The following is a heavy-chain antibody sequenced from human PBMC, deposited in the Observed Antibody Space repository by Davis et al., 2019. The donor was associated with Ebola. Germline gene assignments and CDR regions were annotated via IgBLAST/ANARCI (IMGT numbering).Heavy chain of an antibody. J-gene: IGHJ4*02. CDR3: ARQGFGVVII. CDR1: GYSFTGYW. Sequence: KVSCKGSGYSFTGYWISWVRQMPGKGLEWMGRIDPSDSYTNYSPSFQGHVTISADKSISTAYLQWSSLKASDTAMYYCARQGFGVVIIWGQGTLVTVSS. D-gene: IGHD3-3*01. CDR2: IDPSDSYT. V-gene: IGHV5-10-1*01.